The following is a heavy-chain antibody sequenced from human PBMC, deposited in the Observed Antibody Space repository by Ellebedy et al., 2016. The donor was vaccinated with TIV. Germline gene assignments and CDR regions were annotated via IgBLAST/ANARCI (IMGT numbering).Heavy chain of an antibody. Sequence: AASVKVSCKASGYTFTSYFMHWVRQAPGQGLEWMGIINPSVGSTTYAQKLQGRVTMNRDTSTSTVYMELSSLRSEDTAVYYCARARSSGWLHTPDYWGQGTLVTVSS. CDR3: ARARSSGWLHTPDY. J-gene: IGHJ4*02. V-gene: IGHV1-46*04. CDR2: INPSVGST. D-gene: IGHD6-19*01. CDR1: GYTFTSYF.